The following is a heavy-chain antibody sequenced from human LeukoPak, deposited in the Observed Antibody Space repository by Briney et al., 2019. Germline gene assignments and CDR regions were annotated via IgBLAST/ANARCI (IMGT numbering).Heavy chain of an antibody. CDR2: ISYDGGDP. V-gene: IGHV3-74*01. CDR1: GFTFSSYW. J-gene: IGHJ3*02. Sequence: GGSLRLSCAASGFTFSSYWMHWVRQAPGKGLVWVSRISYDGGDPSYADSVKGRFTISRDNSKNTLYLQMNSLRAEDTAVYYCAKDFGQLVLAFDIWGQGTMVTVSS. CDR3: AKDFGQLVLAFDI. D-gene: IGHD6-13*01.